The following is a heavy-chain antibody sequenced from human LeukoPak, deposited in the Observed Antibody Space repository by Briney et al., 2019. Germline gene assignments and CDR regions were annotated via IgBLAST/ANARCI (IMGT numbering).Heavy chain of an antibody. D-gene: IGHD6-19*01. CDR3: ARDGIAVAVPSAFDI. V-gene: IGHV3-23*01. CDR2: ISGSGGST. J-gene: IGHJ3*02. Sequence: GGSLRLSCAASGFTFSSYGMSWVRQAPGKGLEWVSAISGSGGSTYYADSVKGRFTISRDNAKNSLYLQMNSLRAEDTAVYYCARDGIAVAVPSAFDIWGQGTMVTVSS. CDR1: GFTFSSYG.